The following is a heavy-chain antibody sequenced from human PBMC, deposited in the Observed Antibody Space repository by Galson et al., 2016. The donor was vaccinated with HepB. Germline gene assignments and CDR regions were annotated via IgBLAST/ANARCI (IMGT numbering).Heavy chain of an antibody. CDR2: TYRRSTYYN. J-gene: IGHJ4*02. CDR3: VKDRVRDGHPNFDY. Sequence: CAISGDSVSSNSVAWNWIRQSPSRGPEWLGRTYRRSTYYNDDTESVKGRITINTDTSKNQFSLQLNSVTPEDTAVYYCVKDRVRDGHPNFDYWGQGTLVTVSS. CDR1: GDSVSSNSVA. D-gene: IGHD5-24*01. V-gene: IGHV6-1*01.